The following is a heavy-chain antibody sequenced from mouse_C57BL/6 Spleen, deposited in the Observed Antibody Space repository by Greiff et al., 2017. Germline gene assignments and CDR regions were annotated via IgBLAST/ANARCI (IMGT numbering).Heavy chain of an antibody. D-gene: IGHD1-1*01. CDR1: GYTFTSYG. CDR2: IYPRSGST. J-gene: IGHJ1*01. CDR3: ASITTAVATDFGG. V-gene: IGHV1-81*01. Sequence: QVQLQQPGAELARPGASVKLSCKASGYTFTSYGIRWVKQRPGQGLEWIGKIYPRSGSTNYNEKFKGKATLTADKSSSTAYMQLRSLTSEDSAVYFCASITTAVATDFGGWGPGATVTVS.